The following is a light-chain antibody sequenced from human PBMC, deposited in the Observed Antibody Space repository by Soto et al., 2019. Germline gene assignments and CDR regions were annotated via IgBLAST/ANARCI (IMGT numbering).Light chain of an antibody. CDR2: DVS. J-gene: IGLJ1*01. CDR1: NSDVGTYNY. CDR3: CSYAGRYIYV. Sequence: QSVLTHPRSVSGSPGQAVTISCTGTNSDVGTYNYVSWYQQPPGKAPKLMIYDVSKRPSGVPDRFSGSKSGNTASLTISGLQAEDEADYYCCSYAGRYIYVFGTGTKFTVL. V-gene: IGLV2-11*01.